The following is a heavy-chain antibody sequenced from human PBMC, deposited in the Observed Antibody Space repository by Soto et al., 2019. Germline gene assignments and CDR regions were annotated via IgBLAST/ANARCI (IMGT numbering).Heavy chain of an antibody. Sequence: SETLSLTCTVSGGSISSYYWSWIRQPPGKGLEWIGYIHYSGSTNYNPSLKSRVTISVDTSKNQFSLKLSSVTAADTAVYYCARGYFTMVRGVIIRVRTTDAFDIWGQGTMVTVSS. CDR3: ARGYFTMVRGVIIRVRTTDAFDI. D-gene: IGHD3-10*01. CDR1: GGSISSYY. CDR2: IHYSGST. V-gene: IGHV4-59*01. J-gene: IGHJ3*02.